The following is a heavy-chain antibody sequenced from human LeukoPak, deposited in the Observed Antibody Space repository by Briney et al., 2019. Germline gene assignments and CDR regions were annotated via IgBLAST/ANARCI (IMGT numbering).Heavy chain of an antibody. CDR3: AREEQLVGMDYFDY. CDR1: GGTFSSYA. D-gene: IGHD6-6*01. Sequence: SVKVSCKASGGTFSSYAISWVRQAPGQGLEWMGGIIPIFGTANYAQKFQGRVTITTDESTSTAYMELSSLRSEDTAVYYCAREEQLVGMDYFDYWGQGTLVTVSS. V-gene: IGHV1-69*05. J-gene: IGHJ4*02. CDR2: IIPIFGTA.